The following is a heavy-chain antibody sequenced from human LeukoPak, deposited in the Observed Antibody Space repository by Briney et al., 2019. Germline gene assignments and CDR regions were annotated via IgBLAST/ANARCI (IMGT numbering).Heavy chain of an antibody. J-gene: IGHJ4*02. CDR1: GGSISSYY. CDR2: IYYSGST. V-gene: IGHV4-59*01. Sequence: SETLSLTCTVSGGSISSYYWSWIRLPPGKGLEWIGYIYYSGSTNYNPSLKSRVTISVDTSKNQFSLKLSSVTAADTAVYYCARGQPWDYPRLPFAYWGQGTLVTVSS. D-gene: IGHD1-7*01. CDR3: ARGQPWDYPRLPFAY.